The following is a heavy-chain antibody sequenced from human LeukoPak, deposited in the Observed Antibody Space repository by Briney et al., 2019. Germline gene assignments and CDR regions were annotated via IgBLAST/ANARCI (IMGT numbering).Heavy chain of an antibody. CDR1: GFTFSKYW. V-gene: IGHV3-74*01. D-gene: IGHD3-10*01. Sequence: GGSLRLSCAASGFTFSKYWMHWVRQAPGKGLVWVSIINTDGSATRYADSVKGRVTISRDNARNTLDLQLNILTAEDTAVYYCARVGSGSSYRPFDYWGQGTLVTVSS. J-gene: IGHJ4*02. CDR2: INTDGSAT. CDR3: ARVGSGSSYRPFDY.